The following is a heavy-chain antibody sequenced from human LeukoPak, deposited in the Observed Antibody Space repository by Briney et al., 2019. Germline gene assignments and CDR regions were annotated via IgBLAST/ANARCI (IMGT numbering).Heavy chain of an antibody. J-gene: IGHJ4*02. CDR1: GFTFSSYA. CDR2: ITDSGTNT. Sequence: GGSLRLSCAASGFTFSSYAMSWVRQAPGKGLEWVSTITDSGTNTYYADSVKGRFTIYRDNSEKTLYVQMNTLRAEDTAVYYCAKAQMATITDFDYWGQGTLVTVSS. CDR3: AKAQMATITDFDY. D-gene: IGHD5-24*01. V-gene: IGHV3-23*01.